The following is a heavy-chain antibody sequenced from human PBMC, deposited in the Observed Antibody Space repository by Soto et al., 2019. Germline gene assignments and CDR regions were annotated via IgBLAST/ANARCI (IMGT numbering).Heavy chain of an antibody. CDR2: ISYNESNK. D-gene: IGHD3-3*01. V-gene: IGHV3-30*18. Sequence: QVQLVESGGGVVQPGKSLKLSCAASGFTFTSYGMHWVRQAPGKGLEWVAVISYNESNKYYADSVKGRFTISRDISKNSLYLQMSSLRDEDTAVYHCAKDSGAICGVGCMDVWGQGTTVTVSS. CDR1: GFTFTSYG. CDR3: AKDSGAICGVGCMDV. J-gene: IGHJ6*02.